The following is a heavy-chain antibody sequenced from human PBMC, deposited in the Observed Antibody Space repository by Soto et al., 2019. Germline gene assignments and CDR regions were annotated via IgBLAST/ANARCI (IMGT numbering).Heavy chain of an antibody. CDR1: GFTVSTKY. J-gene: IGHJ4*02. CDR2: TYSGGST. Sequence: GGSLRLSCAASGFTVSTKYMSWVRQAQGKGLEWVSVTYSGGSTFYADSVRGRFTISRDNSKNTVNLQMNSLRAEDTAVYYCARDPWAADYWGQGTLVTVSS. D-gene: IGHD3-16*01. V-gene: IGHV3-66*01. CDR3: ARDPWAADY.